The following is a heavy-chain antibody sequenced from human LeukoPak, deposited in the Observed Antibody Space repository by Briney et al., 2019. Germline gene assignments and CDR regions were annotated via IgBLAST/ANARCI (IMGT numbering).Heavy chain of an antibody. Sequence: GGSLRLSCAASGFAFSNYAMTWVRQAPGKGLEWVSTMSGSGGSTSYADSVKGRFTISRDNSKNTLCLQMNSLRAEDTAVYYCAKVVSTVTTYGAFDIWGQGTMVTVSS. V-gene: IGHV3-23*01. J-gene: IGHJ3*02. D-gene: IGHD4-17*01. CDR3: AKVVSTVTTYGAFDI. CDR1: GFAFSNYA. CDR2: MSGSGGST.